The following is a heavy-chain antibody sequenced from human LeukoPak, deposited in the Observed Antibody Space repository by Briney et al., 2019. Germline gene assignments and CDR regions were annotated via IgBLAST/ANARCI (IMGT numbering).Heavy chain of an antibody. CDR2: IYSGGST. CDR3: ATSSSWYLFDY. D-gene: IGHD6-13*01. Sequence: GGSLRLSCAASGFTVSSNYMSWVRQAPGKGLEWVSVIYSGGSTYYADSVKGRFTISRDNSKNTLYLQMNSLRAEDAAVYYCATSSSWYLFDYWGQGTLVTVSS. CDR1: GFTVSSNY. V-gene: IGHV3-66*01. J-gene: IGHJ4*02.